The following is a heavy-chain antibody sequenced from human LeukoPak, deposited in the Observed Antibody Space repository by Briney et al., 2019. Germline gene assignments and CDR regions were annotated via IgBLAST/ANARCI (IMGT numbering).Heavy chain of an antibody. CDR1: GFTFSSYA. CDR2: ISGSGGST. CDR3: AKDTDYHDSSGYY. V-gene: IGHV3-23*01. D-gene: IGHD3-22*01. J-gene: IGHJ4*02. Sequence: GGSLRLSCAASGFTFSSYAMSWVRQAPGEGLEWVSAISGSGGSTYHADSVKGRFTISRDNSKNTLYLQMNSLRAEDTAVYYCAKDTDYHDSSGYYWGQGTLVTVSS.